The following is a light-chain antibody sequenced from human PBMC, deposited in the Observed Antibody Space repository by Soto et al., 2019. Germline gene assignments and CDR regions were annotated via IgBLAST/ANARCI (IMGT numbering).Light chain of an antibody. CDR1: NTDLGVYGY. CDR3: FSKISGFVYG. Sequence: QSVLAQPASVSGSFGQSITISCSGPNTDLGVYGYVSWYQHQPGKAPKLLIYDVNNRPSGISDRFSGSKSGDTASLTIPGLQAEDEADYFCFSKISGFVYGFGTGTKVTV. CDR2: DVN. V-gene: IGLV2-14*01. J-gene: IGLJ1*01.